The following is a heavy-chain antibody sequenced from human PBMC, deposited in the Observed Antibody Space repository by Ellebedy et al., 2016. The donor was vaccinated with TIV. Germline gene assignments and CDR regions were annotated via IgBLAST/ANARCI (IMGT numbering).Heavy chain of an antibody. V-gene: IGHV2-5*02. D-gene: IGHD7-27*01. J-gene: IGHJ3*01. CDR3: AQANWGCFEY. CDR2: IYWDDDK. Sequence: SGPTLVKPTQTLTLTCSFSGFSLSTNGVGVGWIRQPPGKALEWLALIYWDDDKRYSPSLKSRLTITKDTSKNQVVLTLTNMDPADTATYYSAQANWGCFEYWGQGTMVTVSS. CDR1: GFSLSTNGVG.